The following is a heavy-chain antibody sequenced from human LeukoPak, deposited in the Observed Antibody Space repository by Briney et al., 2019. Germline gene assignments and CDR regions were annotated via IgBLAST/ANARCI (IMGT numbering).Heavy chain of an antibody. Sequence: GGSLRLSCAASGFIFSGYSMNWVRQAPGKGLEWVSYISSRSTMIYYADSVRGRFTISRDNAKNSLYLQMNSLRAEDTAVYYCAKDGAPIQLGDSGFDLWGQGTLVTVSS. D-gene: IGHD2-2*01. J-gene: IGHJ5*02. CDR2: ISSRSTMI. CDR3: AKDGAPIQLGDSGFDL. CDR1: GFIFSGYS. V-gene: IGHV3-48*01.